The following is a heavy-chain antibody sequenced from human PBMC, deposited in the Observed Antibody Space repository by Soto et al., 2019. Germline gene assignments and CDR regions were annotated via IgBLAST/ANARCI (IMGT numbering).Heavy chain of an antibody. D-gene: IGHD6-6*01. V-gene: IGHV4-39*01. CDR1: GGSISSSSYY. CDR2: IYYSGST. J-gene: IGHJ4*02. Sequence: SETLSLTCTVSGGSISSSSYYWGWIRQPPGKGLEWIGSIYYSGSTYYNPSLKSRVTISVDTSKNQFSLKLSSVTATDTAVYYCARLRYSSSYFDYWGQGTPVTVSS. CDR3: ARLRYSSSYFDY.